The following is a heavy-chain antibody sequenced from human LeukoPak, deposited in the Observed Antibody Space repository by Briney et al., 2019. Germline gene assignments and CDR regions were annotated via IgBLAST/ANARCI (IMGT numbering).Heavy chain of an antibody. D-gene: IGHD5-24*01. J-gene: IGHJ4*02. CDR3: ARDGPDGYNTIDY. Sequence: ASVKVSCKASGYTFTGYYMHWVRQAPGQGLECMGWINPNSGGTNYAQKFQGRVTMTRDTSISTAYMELSRLRSDDTAVYYCARDGPDGYNTIDYWGQGTLVTVSS. V-gene: IGHV1-2*02. CDR2: INPNSGGT. CDR1: GYTFTGYY.